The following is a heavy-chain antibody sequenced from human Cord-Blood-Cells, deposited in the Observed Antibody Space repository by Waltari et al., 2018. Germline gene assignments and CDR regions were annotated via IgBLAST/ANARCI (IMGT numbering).Heavy chain of an antibody. CDR3: ARNLGGSYLEGDFDY. V-gene: IGHV4-39*01. CDR1: GGSISSSSYY. CDR2: IYYSGST. D-gene: IGHD1-26*01. J-gene: IGHJ4*02. Sequence: QLQLQESGPGLVKPSETLSLTCTVSGGSISSSSYYWGWIRQPPGKGLEWIGSIYYSGSTYYNPSLKSRVTISVDTSKNQFSLKLSSVTAADTAVYYCARNLGGSYLEGDFDYWGQGTLVTVSS.